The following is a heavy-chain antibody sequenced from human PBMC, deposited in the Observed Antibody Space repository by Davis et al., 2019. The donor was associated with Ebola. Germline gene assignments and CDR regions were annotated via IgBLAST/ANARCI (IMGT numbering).Heavy chain of an antibody. V-gene: IGHV1-46*03. CDR3: TTPGGQDSGYDVFDI. J-gene: IGHJ3*02. CDR1: GYTFTSYY. D-gene: IGHD5-12*01. CDR2: INPSGGST. Sequence: ASVKVSCKASGYTFTSYYMHWVRQAPGQGLEWMGIINPSGGSTSYAQKFQGRVTMTRDTSTSTVYMELSSLRSEDTAVYYCTTPGGQDSGYDVFDIWGQGTMVTVSS.